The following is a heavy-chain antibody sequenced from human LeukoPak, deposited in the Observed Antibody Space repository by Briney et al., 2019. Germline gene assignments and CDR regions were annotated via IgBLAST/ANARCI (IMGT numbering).Heavy chain of an antibody. CDR1: GGSFSGYY. J-gene: IGHJ6*03. Sequence: SETLSLTCAVYGGSFSGYYWSWIRQPPGKGLEWIGEINHSGSTNYNPSLKSRVTISVDTSKNQFSLKLSSVTAEDTAVYYCARVHVDIVVVPAARFTYYYYMDVWGKGTTVTISS. CDR3: ARVHVDIVVVPAARFTYYYYMDV. CDR2: INHSGST. D-gene: IGHD2-2*01. V-gene: IGHV4-34*01.